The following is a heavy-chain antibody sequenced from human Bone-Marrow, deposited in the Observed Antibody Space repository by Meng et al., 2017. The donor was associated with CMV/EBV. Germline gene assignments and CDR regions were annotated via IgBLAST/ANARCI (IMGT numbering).Heavy chain of an antibody. CDR2: IIPIFGTA. J-gene: IGHJ6*02. CDR3: ARGDYCSSTSCYNYYYYGMDV. D-gene: IGHD2-2*02. CDR1: GGTFSSYA. V-gene: IGHV1-69*05. Sequence: SVKVSCKASGGTFSSYAISWVRQAPGQGLEWMGGIIPIFGTANYAQKFQGRVTITTDESTSTAYMELSSLRSEDTAVYYCARGDYCSSTSCYNYYYYGMDVWGQGTTVTVSS.